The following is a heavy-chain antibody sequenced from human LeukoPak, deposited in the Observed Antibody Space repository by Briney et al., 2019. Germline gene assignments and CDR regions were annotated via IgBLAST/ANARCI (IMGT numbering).Heavy chain of an antibody. CDR1: GGTFSSYA. V-gene: IGHV1-69*01. CDR2: IIPIFGTA. Sequence: SVKVSCKASGGTFSSYAISWVRQAPGQGLEWMGGIIPIFGTANYAQKFQGRVTITADESTSTAYMELSSLRSEDTAVYYCARVTRGGYCTNGVCSYDAFDIWGQGTMVTVSS. J-gene: IGHJ3*02. CDR3: ARVTRGGYCTNGVCSYDAFDI. D-gene: IGHD2-8*01.